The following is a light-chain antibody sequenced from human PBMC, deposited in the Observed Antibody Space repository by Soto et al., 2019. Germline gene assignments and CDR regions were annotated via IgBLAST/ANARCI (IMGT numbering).Light chain of an antibody. J-gene: IGLJ2*01. CDR3: SSYAGSNNLV. CDR1: SSDVGAYNY. CDR2: EIS. Sequence: QSALTQVPSASGSPGQSVTISCTGTSSDVGAYNYVSWYQQHPGKAPKLMIYEISKRPSGVPDRFSGSKSGNTASLTVSGLQAEDEADYYCSSYAGSNNLVFGGGTKVTVL. V-gene: IGLV2-8*01.